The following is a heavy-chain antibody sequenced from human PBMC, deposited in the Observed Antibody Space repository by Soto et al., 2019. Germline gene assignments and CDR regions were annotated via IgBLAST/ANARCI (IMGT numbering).Heavy chain of an antibody. CDR1: GSSFMNPY. CDR3: ARDPRSWNYVGFWDS. Sequence: QVHLVQSGAELKNPGPSVSLSFRAPGSSFMNPYFPWGRRPPGKGFEWMGVINPDGGSTSYAQRFQDRVTVTADTSTTTVYMDLTGLTSEDTAVYYCARDPRSWNYVGFWDSWGQGNLVTVSS. CDR2: INPDGGST. J-gene: IGHJ5*01. V-gene: IGHV1-46*01. D-gene: IGHD1-7*01.